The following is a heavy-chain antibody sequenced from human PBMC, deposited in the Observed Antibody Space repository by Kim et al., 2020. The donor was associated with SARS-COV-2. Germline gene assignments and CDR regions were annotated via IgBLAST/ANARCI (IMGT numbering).Heavy chain of an antibody. CDR2: INHSGST. D-gene: IGHD3-10*01. CDR3: ARTWRYYGSGSYRPNKYYFDY. J-gene: IGHJ4*02. V-gene: IGHV4-34*01. CDR1: GGSFSGYY. Sequence: SETLSLTCAVYGGSFSGYYWSWIRQPPGKGLEWIGEINHSGSTNYNPSLKSRVTISVDTSKNQFSLKLSSVTAADTAVYYCARTWRYYGSGSYRPNKYYFDYWGQGTLVTVSS.